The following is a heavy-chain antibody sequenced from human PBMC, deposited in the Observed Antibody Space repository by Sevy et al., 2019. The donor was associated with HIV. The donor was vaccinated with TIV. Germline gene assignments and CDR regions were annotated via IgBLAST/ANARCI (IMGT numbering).Heavy chain of an antibody. J-gene: IGHJ1*01. V-gene: IGHV3-15*01. Sequence: GGSLRLSCAASGFTFSNVWMSGVRQAPWKGLEWISSIKSKTDGGTTDYAAPVKGRFTISRDDSKTTLYLQMNSLKIEDIAVYYCTTGGSLFQHWGQGTLVTVSS. CDR1: GFTFSNVW. CDR2: IKSKTDGGTT. D-gene: IGHD3-16*01. CDR3: TTGGSLFQH.